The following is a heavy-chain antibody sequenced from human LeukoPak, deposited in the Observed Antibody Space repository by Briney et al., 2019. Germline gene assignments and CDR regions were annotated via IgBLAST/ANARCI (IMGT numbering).Heavy chain of an antibody. Sequence: GESLKISCEGSGYSFTNYWVGWVRQMPGKGLEWMGIVYPGDSDTRYSPSFQGQVTMSADKSISTAYLQWSSLKASDTAMYYCARRFSPGMGGYRFDYWGQGTLVTVSS. CDR2: VYPGDSDT. CDR3: ARRFSPGMGGYRFDY. J-gene: IGHJ4*02. D-gene: IGHD1-26*01. V-gene: IGHV5-51*01. CDR1: GYSFTNYW.